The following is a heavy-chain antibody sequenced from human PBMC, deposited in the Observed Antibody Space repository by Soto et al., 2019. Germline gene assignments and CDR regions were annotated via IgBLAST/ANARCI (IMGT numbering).Heavy chain of an antibody. D-gene: IGHD6-13*01. J-gene: IGHJ6*02. CDR3: ARTSAAGKNYYAMDV. V-gene: IGHV5-51*01. CDR1: GYSFTSYW. Sequence: GESLKISCKGSGYSFTSYWIGWVRQMPGKGLEWMGIIYPGDSDTRYSPSFQGQVTILADKSISTAYLQWSSLKASDTAMYYCARTSAAGKNYYAMDVWVQGTTVTVS. CDR2: IYPGDSDT.